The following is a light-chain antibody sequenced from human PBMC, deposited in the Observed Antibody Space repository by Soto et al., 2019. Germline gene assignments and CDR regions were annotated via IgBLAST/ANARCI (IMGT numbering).Light chain of an antibody. J-gene: IGKJ2*01. Sequence: EIVLTQSPGTLSLSPGERATLSCRVSQSVGGNYLAWYQQKPGQAPRLLVYAASTRATGIPDRFSGSGSGTDFSLTISRLEPEDFAVYYCQQYGSSLRTFGQGTKLEIK. V-gene: IGKV3-20*01. CDR1: QSVGGNY. CDR3: QQYGSSLRT. CDR2: AAS.